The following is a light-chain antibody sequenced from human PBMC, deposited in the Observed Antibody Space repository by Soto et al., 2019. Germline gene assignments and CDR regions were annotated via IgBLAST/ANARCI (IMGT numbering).Light chain of an antibody. CDR1: QSVRSN. CDR2: DAS. CDR3: QQCNNSPYT. Sequence: EVVMTQSPATLSVSPGERATLSCRASQSVRSNLVWYQQKPGQAPRLLIYDASTRATGIPARFSGSGSGTDFTLTISSLQSEDFALYFCQQCNNSPYTFGLGTKLEIK. J-gene: IGKJ2*01. V-gene: IGKV3-15*01.